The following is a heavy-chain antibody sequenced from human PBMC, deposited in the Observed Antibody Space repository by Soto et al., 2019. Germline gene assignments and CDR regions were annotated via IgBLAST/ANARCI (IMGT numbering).Heavy chain of an antibody. CDR1: GVTFSKYK. D-gene: IGHD2-15*01. CDR3: ARVCRGGGCSPDHHFYYGMDA. Sequence: ASVKVSCKASGVTFSKYKITWVRQAPGQGLEWMGGIIPVFGTANYAQKFQGRVTITADESTSTAYMEVSSLRSDDTAVYYCARVCRGGGCSPDHHFYYGMDAWGQGTKVTAPS. CDR2: IIPVFGTA. V-gene: IGHV1-69*13. J-gene: IGHJ6*02.